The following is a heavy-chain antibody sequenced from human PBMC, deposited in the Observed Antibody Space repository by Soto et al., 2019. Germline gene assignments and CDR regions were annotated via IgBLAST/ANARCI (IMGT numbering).Heavy chain of an antibody. Sequence: QVQLVESGGGVVQPGRSLRLSCAASGFTFSSYGMHWVRQAPGKGLEWVAVISYGGSNKYYADSVKGRFTISRDNSKNTLYLQMNNLRAEATAVYYCAKDNCISTSCYRLYNWFDPWGQGTLVTVSS. CDR1: GFTFSSYG. D-gene: IGHD2-2*01. CDR3: AKDNCISTSCYRLYNWFDP. V-gene: IGHV3-30*18. CDR2: ISYGGSNK. J-gene: IGHJ5*02.